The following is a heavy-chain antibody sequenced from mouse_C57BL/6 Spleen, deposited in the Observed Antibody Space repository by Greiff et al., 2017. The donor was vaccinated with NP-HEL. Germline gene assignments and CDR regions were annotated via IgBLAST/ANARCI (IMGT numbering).Heavy chain of an antibody. CDR2: IDPENGDT. J-gene: IGHJ3*01. CDR3: TTRYYGSSSFAY. V-gene: IGHV14-4*01. Sequence: EVKLMESGAELVRPGASVKLSCTASGFNIKDDYMHWVKQRPEQGLEWIGWIDPENGDTEYASKFQGKATITADTSSNTAYLQLSSLTSEDTAVYYCTTRYYGSSSFAYWGQGTLVTVSA. D-gene: IGHD1-1*01. CDR1: GFNIKDDY.